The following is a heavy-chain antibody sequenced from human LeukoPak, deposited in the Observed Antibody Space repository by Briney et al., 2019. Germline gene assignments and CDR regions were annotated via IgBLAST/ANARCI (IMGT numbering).Heavy chain of an antibody. D-gene: IGHD6-6*01. Sequence: GASVKVSCKASGGTFSRYAISWVRQAPGQGLEWMGGIIPIFGTANYAQKFQGRVTITADESTSTAYMELSSLRSEDTAVYYRARARIFYASSAYYFDYWGQGTLVTVSS. V-gene: IGHV1-69*13. J-gene: IGHJ4*02. CDR1: GGTFSRYA. CDR2: IIPIFGTA. CDR3: ARARIFYASSAYYFDY.